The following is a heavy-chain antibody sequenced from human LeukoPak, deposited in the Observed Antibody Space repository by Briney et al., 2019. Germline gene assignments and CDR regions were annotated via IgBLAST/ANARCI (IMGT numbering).Heavy chain of an antibody. CDR1: GFTFSSYA. CDR3: ASSSSWYNYFGY. J-gene: IGHJ4*02. CDR2: VSGSGGST. V-gene: IGHV3-23*01. D-gene: IGHD6-13*01. Sequence: GGSLRLSCAASGFTFSSYAMSWVRQAPGKGLEWVSAVSGSGGSTYYADSMKGRFTISRDNSKNTLYLQMNSLRADDTAVYYCASSSSWYNYFGYWGQGTLVTVSS.